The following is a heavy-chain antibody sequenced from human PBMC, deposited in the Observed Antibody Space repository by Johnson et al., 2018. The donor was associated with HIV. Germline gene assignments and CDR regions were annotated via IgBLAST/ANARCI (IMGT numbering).Heavy chain of an antibody. CDR1: GFTFSDYY. CDR2: ISWNSGSI. J-gene: IGHJ3*02. CDR3: AKSKTYYYDSSGYGDAFDI. D-gene: IGHD3-22*01. V-gene: IGHV3-9*01. Sequence: LLVESGGGLVKPGGSLRLSCAASGFTFSDYYMSWIRQAPGKGLEWVSGISWNSGSIGYADSVKGRFTISRDNAKNSLYLQMNSLRPEDTALYYCAKSKTYYYDSSGYGDAFDIWGQGTMVTVSS.